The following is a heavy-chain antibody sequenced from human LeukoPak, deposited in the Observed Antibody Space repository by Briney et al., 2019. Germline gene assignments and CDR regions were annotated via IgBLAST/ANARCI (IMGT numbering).Heavy chain of an antibody. J-gene: IGHJ4*02. CDR1: GYSISSGYY. D-gene: IGHD1-26*01. CDR3: ARDGKSETFDY. Sequence: SETLSLTCTVSGYSISSGYYWGWIRQPPGKGLEWIGSIYHSGSTYYNPSLKSRVIISVDTSKNQFSLKLSSVTAADTAVYYCARDGKSETFDYWGQGTLVTVSS. V-gene: IGHV4-38-2*02. CDR2: IYHSGST.